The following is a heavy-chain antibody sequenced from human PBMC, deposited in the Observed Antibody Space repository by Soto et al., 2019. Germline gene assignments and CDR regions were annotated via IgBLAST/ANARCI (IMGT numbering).Heavy chain of an antibody. J-gene: IGHJ6*02. V-gene: IGHV5-51*01. Sequence: PGESLKISCKGSGYSFTSYWIGWVRQMPGKGLEWMGIIYPGDSDTRYSPSFQGQVTISADKSISTAYLQWSSLKASDTAMYCCARLGNTAMARMDVWGQGTTVTVSS. CDR3: ARLGNTAMARMDV. CDR1: GYSFTSYW. D-gene: IGHD5-18*01. CDR2: IYPGDSDT.